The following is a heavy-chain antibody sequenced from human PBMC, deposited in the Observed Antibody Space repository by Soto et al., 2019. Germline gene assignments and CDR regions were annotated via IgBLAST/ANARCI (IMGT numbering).Heavy chain of an antibody. CDR2: IKQGGSEK. D-gene: IGHD2-15*01. CDR3: ARDTPRYCSGGSCYTDDEGGAFGI. V-gene: IGHV3-7*01. J-gene: IGHJ3*02. Sequence: GGSLRLSCAASGFTFSSYWMSWVRQAPGKGLEWVANIKQGGSEKYYVDSVKGRFTISRDNAKNSLYLQMNSLRAEDTAVYYCARDTPRYCSGGSCYTDDEGGAFGIWGQGTMVTVSS. CDR1: GFTFSSYW.